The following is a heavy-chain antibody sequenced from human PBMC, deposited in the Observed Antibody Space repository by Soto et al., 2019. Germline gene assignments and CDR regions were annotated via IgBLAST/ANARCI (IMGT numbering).Heavy chain of an antibody. D-gene: IGHD3-22*01. CDR3: ARDYYDSSGPGGWFDP. CDR2: IYYSGST. J-gene: IGHJ5*02. CDR1: GVSIRSGDYY. V-gene: IGHV4-30-4*01. Sequence: SETRSLTSPVSGVSIRSGDYYWIWLRPPPGKGLEWIGYIYYSGSTYYNPSLKSRVTISVDTSKNQFSLKLSSVTAADTAVYYCARDYYDSSGPGGWFDPWGQGTLVTVSS.